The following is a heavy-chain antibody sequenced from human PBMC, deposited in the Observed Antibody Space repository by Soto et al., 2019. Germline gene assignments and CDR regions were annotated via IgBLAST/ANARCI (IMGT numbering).Heavy chain of an antibody. Sequence: QVQLVQSGAEVKKPGASVKVSCKASGYTFTSYGISWVRQAPGQGLEWMGWISAYNGNTNYAQKLQGRVTMTTDTSTSTAYMELRSLRSDDTAVYYCARHGYCSGGSCYDYYYYYGMDVWGQGTTVTVSS. J-gene: IGHJ6*02. CDR1: GYTFTSYG. V-gene: IGHV1-18*01. CDR2: ISAYNGNT. CDR3: ARHGYCSGGSCYDYYYYYGMDV. D-gene: IGHD2-15*01.